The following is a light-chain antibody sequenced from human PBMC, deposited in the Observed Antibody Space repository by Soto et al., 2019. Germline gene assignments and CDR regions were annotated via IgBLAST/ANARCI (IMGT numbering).Light chain of an antibody. Sequence: QSVLTQPASVSGSPGQSITISCTGTCSDVGGYNYVSWFQQHPGKAPKVMIFEVSNRPSGVSNRFSGSKSGNTASLTISGLQAEDEGEYYCSSYTTSRSWVFGGGTKVTVL. CDR3: SSYTTSRSWV. V-gene: IGLV2-14*01. CDR1: CSDVGGYNY. J-gene: IGLJ3*02. CDR2: EVS.